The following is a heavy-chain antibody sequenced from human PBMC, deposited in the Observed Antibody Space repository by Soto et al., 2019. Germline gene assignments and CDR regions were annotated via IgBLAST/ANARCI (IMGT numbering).Heavy chain of an antibody. Sequence: VKVSCKASGGTFSSYAISWVRQAPGQGLEWMGGIIPIFGTANYAQKFQGRVTITADESTSTAYMELSSLRSEDTAVYYCARCGGSGWRNYYYYGMDVWGQGTTVTVSS. V-gene: IGHV1-69*01. J-gene: IGHJ6*02. CDR2: IIPIFGTA. CDR3: ARCGGSGWRNYYYYGMDV. CDR1: GGTFSSYA. D-gene: IGHD6-19*01.